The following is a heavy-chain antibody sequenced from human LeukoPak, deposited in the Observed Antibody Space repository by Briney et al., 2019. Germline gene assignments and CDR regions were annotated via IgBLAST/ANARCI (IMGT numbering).Heavy chain of an antibody. CDR2: IGGSGAST. J-gene: IGHJ6*02. CDR3: AKEDGYSIFYAMDV. V-gene: IGHV3-23*01. Sequence: GGSLRLSCAASGFTFSPYALSWVRQAPGKGLEWVSGIGGSGASTYYADSVRGRFTISRDSSKNTVYLQMNSLRAEDTAVYYCAKEDGYSIFYAMDVWGQGTTVTVSS. CDR1: GFTFSPYA. D-gene: IGHD5-24*01.